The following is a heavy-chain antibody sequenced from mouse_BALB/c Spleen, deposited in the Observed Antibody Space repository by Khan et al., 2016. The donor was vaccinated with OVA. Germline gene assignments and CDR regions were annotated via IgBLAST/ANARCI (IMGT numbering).Heavy chain of an antibody. V-gene: IGHV2-9*02. CDR2: IWTGGST. Sequence: QVQLQQSGPGLVAPSQSLSITCTVSGFSLTNYGVHWVRQPPGKGLEWLGVIWTGGSTNYNSALMSRMSISKDNSKSQVFLKMNSLQTEDTAMYYCARYYGNYGWYFDVWGEGTTVTVSS. CDR1: GFSLTNYG. J-gene: IGHJ1*01. CDR3: ARYYGNYGWYFDV. D-gene: IGHD2-1*01.